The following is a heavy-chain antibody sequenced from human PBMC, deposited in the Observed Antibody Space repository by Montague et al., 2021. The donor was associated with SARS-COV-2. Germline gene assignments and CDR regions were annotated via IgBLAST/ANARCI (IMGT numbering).Heavy chain of an antibody. CDR3: ARDAGGSFPTSFDY. CDR1: GFTVSSNY. CDR2: IYSGGST. V-gene: IGHV3-53*01. D-gene: IGHD2-15*01. Sequence: SLRLSCAASGFTVSSNYMSWVRQAPGKGLEWVSVIYSGGSTYYADSVKGRLTISRDNSKNTLFLQMNSLRAEDTAVYYCARDAGGSFPTSFDYWGQGTLVTVSS. J-gene: IGHJ4*02.